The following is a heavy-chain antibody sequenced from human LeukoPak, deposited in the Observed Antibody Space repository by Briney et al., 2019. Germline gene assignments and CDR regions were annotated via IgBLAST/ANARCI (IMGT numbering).Heavy chain of an antibody. J-gene: IGHJ4*02. CDR3: ARHGGSYTFDL. Sequence: SETLSLTCTVSGGSMSTYYWSWIRQTPGKGLELIGYMYDSGSTNYNPSLKSRVTISVDTSKNQFSLRLSAVTAADTAVYYCARHGGSYTFDLWGQGVLVTVSS. CDR2: MYDSGST. V-gene: IGHV4-59*01. CDR1: GGSMSTYY. D-gene: IGHD1-26*01.